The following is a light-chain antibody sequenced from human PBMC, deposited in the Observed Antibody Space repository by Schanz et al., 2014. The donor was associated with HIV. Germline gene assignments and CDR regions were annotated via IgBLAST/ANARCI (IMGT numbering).Light chain of an antibody. V-gene: IGLV4-69*02. CDR2: LNSDGSH. CDR3: QTWGTGIVV. J-gene: IGLJ2*01. Sequence: QPVLTQSPSASASLGASVKLTCTLASGHRTYAIAWHQQQPEKGPRYLMNLNSDGSHSKGDGIPDRFSGSSSGAERYLTISSLQSEDEADYYCQTWGTGIVVFGGGTKLTVL. CDR1: SGHRTYA.